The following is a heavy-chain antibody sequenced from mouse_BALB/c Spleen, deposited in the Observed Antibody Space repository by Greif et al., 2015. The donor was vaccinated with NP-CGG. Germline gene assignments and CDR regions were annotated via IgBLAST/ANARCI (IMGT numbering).Heavy chain of an antibody. CDR1: GYTFTSYN. D-gene: IGHD2-2*01. CDR3: ARGYGYYDAMDY. Sequence: VQLQQSGAELVKPGASVKMSCKASGYTFTSYNMHWVKQTPRQGLEWIGAIYPGNGDTSYNQKFKGKATLTADKSSSTAYMQLSSLTSEDSAVYYCARGYGYYDAMDYWGQGTSVTVSS. V-gene: IGHV1-12*01. J-gene: IGHJ4*01. CDR2: IYPGNGDT.